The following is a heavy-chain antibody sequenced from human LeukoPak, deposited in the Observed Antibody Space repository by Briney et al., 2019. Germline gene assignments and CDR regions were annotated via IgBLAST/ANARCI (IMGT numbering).Heavy chain of an antibody. J-gene: IGHJ4*02. CDR3: ARILGY. Sequence: PSETLSLTCAVYGGSFSGCYWSWIRQPPGKGLEWIGEINHSGSTNYNPSLKSRVTISVDTSKNQFSLKLSSVTAADTAVYYCARILGYWGQGTLVTVSS. CDR1: GGSFSGCY. V-gene: IGHV4-34*01. CDR2: INHSGST.